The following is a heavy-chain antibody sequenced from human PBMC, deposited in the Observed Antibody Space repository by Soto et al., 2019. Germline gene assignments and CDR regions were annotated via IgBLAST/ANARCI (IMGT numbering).Heavy chain of an antibody. Sequence: QVQLVQSGGEVKKPGASVKVSCKASGYTFTNYGISWVRQAPGQGLEWMGWINVYNGNTKYAQKVQGRVTMTTDTSTSTAYMELRSLRSDDTAVYYCARXXXXXXXXXXXXWFDPWGQGTLVTVSS. J-gene: IGHJ5*02. CDR1: GYTFTNYG. CDR3: ARXXXXXXXXXXXXWFDP. CDR2: INVYNGNT. V-gene: IGHV1-18*01.